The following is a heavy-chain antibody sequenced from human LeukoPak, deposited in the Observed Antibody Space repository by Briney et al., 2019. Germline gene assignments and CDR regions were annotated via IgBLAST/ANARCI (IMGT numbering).Heavy chain of an antibody. D-gene: IGHD4-17*01. CDR2: FDPEDGET. CDR3: ARDLTYDYGDYVFDY. CDR1: GYSLTELS. J-gene: IGHJ4*02. V-gene: IGHV1-24*01. Sequence: ASVKVSCKVSGYSLTELSMHWVRQAPGKGLEWMGGFDPEDGETIYTQKFQGRVTITADKSTSTAYMELSSLRSEDTAVYYCARDLTYDYGDYVFDYWGQGTLVTVSS.